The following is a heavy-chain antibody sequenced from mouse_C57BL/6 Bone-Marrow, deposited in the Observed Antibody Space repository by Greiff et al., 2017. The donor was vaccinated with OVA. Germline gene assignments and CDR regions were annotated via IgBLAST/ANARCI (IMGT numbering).Heavy chain of an antibody. J-gene: IGHJ4*01. CDR3: ARRGYAMDY. CDR2: ISSGGSYT. Sequence: EVKLVESGGDLVKPGGSLKLSCAASGFTFSSYGMSWVRQTPDKRLEWVATISSGGSYTDYPDSVKGRFTISRDNAKNTLYLQMSSLKSEDTAMYYCARRGYAMDYWGQGTSVTVSS. CDR1: GFTFSSYG. V-gene: IGHV5-6*01.